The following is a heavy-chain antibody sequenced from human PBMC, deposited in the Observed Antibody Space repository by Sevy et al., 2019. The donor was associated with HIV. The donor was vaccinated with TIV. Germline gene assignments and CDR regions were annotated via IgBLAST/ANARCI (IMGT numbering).Heavy chain of an antibody. J-gene: IGHJ3*02. Sequence: GGSLRLSCAASGFTFDDYAMHWVRQAPGKGLEWVSGISWNSGSIGYADSVKGRFTISRDNAKNSLYLQMNSLRAEDTALYYCAKEGYCGDCYSAFDIWGQGTMVTVSS. D-gene: IGHD2-21*02. V-gene: IGHV3-9*01. CDR3: AKEGYCGDCYSAFDI. CDR1: GFTFDDYA. CDR2: ISWNSGSI.